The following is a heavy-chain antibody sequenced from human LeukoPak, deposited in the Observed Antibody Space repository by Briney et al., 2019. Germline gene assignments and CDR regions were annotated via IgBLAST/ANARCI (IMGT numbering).Heavy chain of an antibody. J-gene: IGHJ4*02. CDR1: GFTFDDYA. Sequence: HTGGSLRLSCAASGFTFDDYAMHWVRQAPGKGLEWVSGISWNSGSIGYADSVKGRFTISRDNAKNSLYMQMNSLRAEDTALYYCAKSVIAVAGTGSRFDYWGQGTLVTVSS. V-gene: IGHV3-9*01. CDR2: ISWNSGSI. CDR3: AKSVIAVAGTGSRFDY. D-gene: IGHD6-19*01.